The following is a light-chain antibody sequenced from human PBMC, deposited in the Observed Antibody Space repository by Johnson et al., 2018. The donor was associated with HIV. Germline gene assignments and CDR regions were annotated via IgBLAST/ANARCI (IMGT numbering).Light chain of an antibody. Sequence: QAVLTQPPSVSAAPGQRVTISCSGSTSNIANNYVSWYQHLPGTAPKLLIYDNTKRPSGIPDRFSGSKSGTSATLRITGLQTGDEADYYCGTWDSSLSTEVFGTGTKVTVL. V-gene: IGLV1-51*01. CDR2: DNT. J-gene: IGLJ1*01. CDR1: TSNIANNY. CDR3: GTWDSSLSTEV.